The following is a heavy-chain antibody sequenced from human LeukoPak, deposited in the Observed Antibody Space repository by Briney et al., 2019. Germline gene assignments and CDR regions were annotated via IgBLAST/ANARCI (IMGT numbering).Heavy chain of an antibody. Sequence: GGSLRLSCAASGFTFSSYAMHWVRQAPGKGLEWVAVISYDGSNKYYADSVKGRFTISRDNSKNTLYLQMNSLRAEDTAVYYCARRDLELRDGFDYWGQGTLVTVSS. CDR1: GFTFSSYA. D-gene: IGHD1-7*01. J-gene: IGHJ4*02. V-gene: IGHV3-30*04. CDR2: ISYDGSNK. CDR3: ARRDLELRDGFDY.